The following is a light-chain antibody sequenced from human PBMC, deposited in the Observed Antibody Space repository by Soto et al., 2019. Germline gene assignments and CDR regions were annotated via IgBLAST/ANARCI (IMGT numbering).Light chain of an antibody. CDR1: SSNIGARYD. Sequence: VLTQPPSVSGAPGQRVTLSCTGSSSNIGARYDVHWHQQVPGTAPKLLIYANNNRPSGVPDRFIGSRSGTSASLAITGLQAEDEADYYCQSYDSTLRGYVFGTGTKVTVL. CDR2: ANN. CDR3: QSYDSTLRGYV. V-gene: IGLV1-40*01. J-gene: IGLJ1*01.